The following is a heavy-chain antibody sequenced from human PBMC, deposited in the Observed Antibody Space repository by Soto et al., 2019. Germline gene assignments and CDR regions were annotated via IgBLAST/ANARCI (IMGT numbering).Heavy chain of an antibody. D-gene: IGHD2-2*02. CDR3: TTDIHRSCSRTSCHNAWGGRFDY. CDR1: GFTFSNAW. J-gene: IGHJ4*02. Sequence: PGGSLRLSCAASGFTFSNAWMSWVRQAPGKGLEWVGRTKSKTDGGTTDYAAPGKGRFTISRDDSKDTRYLQMNSLKTEDPAVYYCTTDIHRSCSRTSCHNAWGGRFDYWGPGTLLTVFS. CDR2: TKSKTDGGTT. V-gene: IGHV3-15*01.